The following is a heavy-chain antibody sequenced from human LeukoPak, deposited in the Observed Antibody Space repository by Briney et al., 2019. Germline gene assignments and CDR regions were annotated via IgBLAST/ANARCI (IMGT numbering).Heavy chain of an antibody. J-gene: IGHJ4*02. D-gene: IGHD3-10*01. CDR3: ARGIVYGSGSYYKAYYFDS. CDR2: INHSGTT. CDR1: GGSFSGSY. Sequence: PSATLSLTSSVSGGSFSGSYWSWIRQPPGKGLEWIGEINHSGTTNYNPSLASRVTVSVDTSKNQFSLNLTSVTAADTAVYFCARGIVYGSGSYYKAYYFDSWGQGTLVTVSS. V-gene: IGHV4-34*01.